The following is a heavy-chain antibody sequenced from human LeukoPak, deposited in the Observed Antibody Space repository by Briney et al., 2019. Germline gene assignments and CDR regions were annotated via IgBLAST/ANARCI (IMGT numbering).Heavy chain of an antibody. CDR1: GYTFTSYA. J-gene: IGHJ4*02. CDR3: ARGGGIITSQGYYFDY. V-gene: IGHV1-3*01. D-gene: IGHD2-15*01. Sequence: GASVKVSCKASGYTFTSYAMHWVRQAPGQRLEWMGWINAGNGNTKYSQKFQGRVTITRDTSASTAYMELSSLRSEDTAVYYCARGGGIITSQGYYFDYWGQGTLVTVSS. CDR2: INAGNGNT.